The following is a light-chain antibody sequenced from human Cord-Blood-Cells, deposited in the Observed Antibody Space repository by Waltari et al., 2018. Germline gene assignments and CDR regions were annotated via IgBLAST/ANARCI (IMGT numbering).Light chain of an antibody. V-gene: IGLV2-14*01. CDR2: EVS. CDR3: SSYTSSSTWV. CDR1: SSDVGGYNY. J-gene: IGLJ3*02. Sequence: QSALTQPASVSGSPGQSITISCTGTSSDVGGYNYVSWYQQHPGKAPKLMIYEVSNRPSGVSERFSGSKSGNTASLTISGLQAEDEADYYCSSYTSSSTWVFGGVTKLTVL.